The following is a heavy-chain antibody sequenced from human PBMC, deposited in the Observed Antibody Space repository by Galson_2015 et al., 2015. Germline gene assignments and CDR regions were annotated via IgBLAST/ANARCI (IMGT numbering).Heavy chain of an antibody. CDR2: IWYDGSNK. V-gene: IGHV3-33*01. J-gene: IGHJ4*02. Sequence: SLRLSCAASGFTFSRYGMHWVRQAPGKGLEWVAVIWYDGSNKYYADSVKGRFTISRDNSKNTLYLQMNSLGAEDTAVYYCARDLTYYDSSGYYDYFDYWGQGALVTVSS. D-gene: IGHD3-22*01. CDR1: GFTFSRYG. CDR3: ARDLTYYDSSGYYDYFDY.